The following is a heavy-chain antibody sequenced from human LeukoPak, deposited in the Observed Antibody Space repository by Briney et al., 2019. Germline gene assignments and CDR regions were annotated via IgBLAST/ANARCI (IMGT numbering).Heavy chain of an antibody. V-gene: IGHV3-48*04. D-gene: IGHD1-26*01. Sequence: GGSLRLSCAASGFTFSTYIINWVRQAPGKGLEWVSYISSSSSTIYYADSVKGRFTISRDNAKNSLYLQMNSLRAEDTAIYYCARDSGGFSFDYWGQGTLVTVSS. CDR2: ISSSSSTI. CDR3: ARDSGGFSFDY. CDR1: GFTFSTYI. J-gene: IGHJ4*02.